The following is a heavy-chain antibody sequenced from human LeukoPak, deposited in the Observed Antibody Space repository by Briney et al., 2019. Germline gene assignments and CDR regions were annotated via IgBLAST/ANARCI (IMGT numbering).Heavy chain of an antibody. V-gene: IGHV3-30*04. D-gene: IGHD4-17*01. Sequence: GGSLRLSCVASESIFDNYAMHWVRQAPGKGLERVAVIIYDGSKQYFGASVKGRFTISRDSSKRTLYLHMNSLRPEDTAVYYCARDKFPYVDYAGYFDYWGQGTLVTVSS. CDR2: IIYDGSKQ. J-gene: IGHJ4*02. CDR3: ARDKFPYVDYAGYFDY. CDR1: ESIFDNYA.